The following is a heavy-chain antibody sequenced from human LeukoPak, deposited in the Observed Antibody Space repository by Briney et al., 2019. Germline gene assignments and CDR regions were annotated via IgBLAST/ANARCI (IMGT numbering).Heavy chain of an antibody. V-gene: IGHV3-64D*06. CDR2: ISSNGGST. CDR1: GFXFSSYA. Sequence: SCXXXGFXFSSYAMHWVRQAPGKGLEYVSAISSNGGSTYYADSVKGRFTISRDNSKNTLYLQMSSLRAEDTAVYYCVKDRDGSGSYDYWGQGTLVTVSS. J-gene: IGHJ4*02. CDR3: VKDRDGSGSYDY. D-gene: IGHD3-10*01.